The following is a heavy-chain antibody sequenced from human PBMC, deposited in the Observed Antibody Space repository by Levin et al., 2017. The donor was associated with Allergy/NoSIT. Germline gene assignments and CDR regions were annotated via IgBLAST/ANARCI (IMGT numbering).Heavy chain of an antibody. Sequence: GGSLRLSCKASGYTFTSYGISWVRQAPGQGLEWMGWISAYNGNTNYAQKLQGRVTMTTDTSTSTAYMELRSLRSDDTAVYYCAREGARVQERDAFDIWGQGTMVTVSS. CDR2: ISAYNGNT. D-gene: IGHD3-10*02. V-gene: IGHV1-18*01. CDR1: GYTFTSYG. J-gene: IGHJ3*02. CDR3: AREGARVQERDAFDI.